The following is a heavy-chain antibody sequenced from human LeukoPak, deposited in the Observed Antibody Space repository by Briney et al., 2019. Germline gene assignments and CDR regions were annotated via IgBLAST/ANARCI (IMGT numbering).Heavy chain of an antibody. CDR1: GFTFSSYE. D-gene: IGHD5-18*01. CDR2: ISSSGSTI. CDR3: ARDDSIMDTAMAAYYYYYGMDV. V-gene: IGHV3-48*03. Sequence: GSLRLSCAASGFTFSSYEMNWVRQAPAKGLEWVSYISSSGSTIYYADSVKGRFTISRDNAKNSLYLQMNSLRAEDTAVYYCARDDSIMDTAMAAYYYYYGMDVWGKGTTVTVSS. J-gene: IGHJ6*04.